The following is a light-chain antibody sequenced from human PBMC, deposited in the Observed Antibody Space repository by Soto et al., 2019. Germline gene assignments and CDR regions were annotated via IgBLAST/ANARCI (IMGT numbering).Light chain of an antibody. J-gene: IGKJ5*01. V-gene: IGKV3-20*01. Sequence: EIVLTQSPATLSFSPGESATLSCRASRSVSNYLAWYQQKPGQAPRLLIYGVSSRATGVSHRFSGSGSGTDFTLTISGLEPEDVAVYYCQQYGDSPPITFGHGTRLEIK. CDR2: GVS. CDR3: QQYGDSPPIT. CDR1: RSVSNY.